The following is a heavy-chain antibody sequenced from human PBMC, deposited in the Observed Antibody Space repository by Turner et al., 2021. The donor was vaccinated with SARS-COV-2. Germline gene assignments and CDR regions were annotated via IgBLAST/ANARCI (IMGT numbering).Heavy chain of an antibody. J-gene: IGHJ4*02. CDR3: ARNPAVNGSGWGRPLDS. D-gene: IGHD3-10*01. CDR1: AFSFSGDS. CDR2: ISPGGTV. Sequence: EVQLVESGGCLVQPGGSLRLSCAASAFSFSGDSMNWVRQAPGKGPDWISYISPGGTVYYADSVKRRFTISRDNAKNSLYLQMNSQRLDDTAMYYCARNPAVNGSGWGRPLDSWGQGTLVTVSS. V-gene: IGHV3-48*01.